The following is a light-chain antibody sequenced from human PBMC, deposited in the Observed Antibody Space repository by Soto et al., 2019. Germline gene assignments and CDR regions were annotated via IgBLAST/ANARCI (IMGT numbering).Light chain of an antibody. Sequence: QPVLTQPASVSGSPGQSITISCTGTSSDVGGYNYVSWYQQQAGKAPKLIIHEVSNRPSGVSNRFSGSKSGNTASLTISGLQAEDEAAYYCDSYTSSRAYVFGIGTKVTVL. CDR2: EVS. CDR3: DSYTSSRAYV. V-gene: IGLV2-14*01. J-gene: IGLJ1*01. CDR1: SSDVGGYNY.